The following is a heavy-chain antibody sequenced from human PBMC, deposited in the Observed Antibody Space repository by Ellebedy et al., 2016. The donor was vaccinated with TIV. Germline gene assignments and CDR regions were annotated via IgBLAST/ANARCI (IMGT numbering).Heavy chain of an antibody. CDR3: ARTTGGFYYYYGMDV. D-gene: IGHD1-1*01. CDR2: IWYDGSNK. V-gene: IGHV3-33*01. CDR1: GFTFSSYG. J-gene: IGHJ6*02. Sequence: PGGSLRLSCAASGFTFSSYGMHWVRQAPGKGLEWVAVIWYDGSNKYYADSVKGRFTISRDNSKNTLYLQMNSLRAEDTAVYYCARTTGGFYYYYGMDVWGQGTTVTVSS.